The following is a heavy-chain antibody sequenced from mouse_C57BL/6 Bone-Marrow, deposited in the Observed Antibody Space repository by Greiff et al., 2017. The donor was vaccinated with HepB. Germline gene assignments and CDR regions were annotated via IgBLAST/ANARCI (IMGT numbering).Heavy chain of an antibody. CDR1: GFTFSDYG. Sequence: EVMLVESGGGLVKPGGSLKLSCAASGFTFSDYGMHWVRQAPEKGLEWVAYISSGSSTIYYADTVKGQFTISRDNAKNTLFLQLTSLRSEDTAVYYGARQGELPWFAYWGQGTLVTVSA. J-gene: IGHJ3*01. V-gene: IGHV5-17*01. CDR2: ISSGSSTI. CDR3: ARQGELPWFAY.